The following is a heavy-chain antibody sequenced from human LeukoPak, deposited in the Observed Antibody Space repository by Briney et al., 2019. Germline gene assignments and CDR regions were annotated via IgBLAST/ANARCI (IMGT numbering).Heavy chain of an antibody. Sequence: GESLKISCKGSGYNFPSYWIAWVRQMPGKGLEWMGIIDPHDSDTRYSPSSQGQVTISADRSIITAYLQWSSLRASDTAMYYCARVLSSSWYDLDYWGQGTLVTVSS. V-gene: IGHV5-51*01. CDR1: GYNFPSYW. J-gene: IGHJ4*02. CDR2: IDPHDSDT. CDR3: ARVLSSSWYDLDY. D-gene: IGHD6-13*01.